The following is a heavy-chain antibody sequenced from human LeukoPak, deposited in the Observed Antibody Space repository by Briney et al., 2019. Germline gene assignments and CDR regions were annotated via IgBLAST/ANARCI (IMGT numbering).Heavy chain of an antibody. CDR1: GFTFSSYS. D-gene: IGHD3-16*02. V-gene: IGHV3-21*04. Sequence: GGSLRLTCAASGFTFSSYSMNWVRQAPGKGLEWVSSISGSSSYIYYADSVKGRFTISRDNSKNTLFLQMNSLRAEDTAVYYCAKNTISGGHYQYYMDVWGKGTTVTVSS. CDR3: AKNTISGGHYQYYMDV. J-gene: IGHJ6*03. CDR2: ISGSSSYI.